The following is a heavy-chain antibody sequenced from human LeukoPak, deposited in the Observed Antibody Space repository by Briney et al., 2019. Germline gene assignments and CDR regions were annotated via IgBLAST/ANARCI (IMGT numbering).Heavy chain of an antibody. D-gene: IGHD4-17*01. J-gene: IGHJ4*02. V-gene: IGHV3-21*01. CDR2: ISSSSSYI. CDR1: GFTFSSYS. Sequence: PGGSLRLSCAASGFTFSSYSMNWVRQAPGKGLEWVSSISSSSSYIYYADSVKGRFTISRDNAKNSLYLQMNSLRGEDTAVYYCARVGYGDYVLEYCDYWGQGTLVTVSS. CDR3: ARVGYGDYVLEYCDY.